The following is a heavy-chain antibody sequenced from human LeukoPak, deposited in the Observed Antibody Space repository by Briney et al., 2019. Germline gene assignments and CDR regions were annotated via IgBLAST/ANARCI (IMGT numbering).Heavy chain of an antibody. CDR3: GRALFIEVGGWYFGF. CDR2: ITSEAYDYVK. J-gene: IGHJ4*02. Sequence: GGSLRLSCTGSGFIFGDFAVNWVRQTPGGGLEWLSFITSEAYDYVKEYAASVRGRFTISRDDSRGVSYLQMNRLRTEDTGVYYCGRALFIEVGGWYFGFWGQGTLVTVSS. V-gene: IGHV3-49*04. D-gene: IGHD1-26*01. CDR1: GFIFGDFA.